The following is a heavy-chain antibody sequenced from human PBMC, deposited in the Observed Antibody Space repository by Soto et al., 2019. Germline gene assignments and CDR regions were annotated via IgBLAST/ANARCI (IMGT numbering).Heavy chain of an antibody. CDR2: IYYSGST. D-gene: IGHD6-13*01. Sequence: SETLSLTCTVSGGTISSSSYYWGWIRQPPGKGLEWIGSIYYSGSTYYNPSLKSRVTISVDTSKNQFSLKLSSVTAADTAVYYCASTYSSSGPGLDWGQGTLVTVSS. CDR1: GGTISSSSYY. J-gene: IGHJ4*02. CDR3: ASTYSSSGPGLD. V-gene: IGHV4-39*01.